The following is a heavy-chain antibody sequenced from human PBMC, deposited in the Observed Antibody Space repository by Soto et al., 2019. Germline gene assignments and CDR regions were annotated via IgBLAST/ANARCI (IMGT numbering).Heavy chain of an antibody. D-gene: IGHD4-17*01. CDR2: IDPSDSYT. CDR1: GYSFTSYW. CDR3: ARMRLSSVTILFVGDPIYYGMDV. V-gene: IGHV5-10-1*01. J-gene: IGHJ6*02. Sequence: GESLKISCKGSGYSFTSYWISWVRQMPGKGLEWMGRIDPSDSYTNYSPSFQGHVTISADKSISTAYLQWSSLKASDTAMYYCARMRLSSVTILFVGDPIYYGMDVWGQGTTVTVSS.